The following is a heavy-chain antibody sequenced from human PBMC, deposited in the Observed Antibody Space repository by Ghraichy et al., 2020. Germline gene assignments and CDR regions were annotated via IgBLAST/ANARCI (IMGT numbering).Heavy chain of an antibody. D-gene: IGHD5-18*01. CDR3: ARDRGGSTYGYSYNWFDP. CDR1: GASISSHY. V-gene: IGHV4-59*11. CDR2: VYVSGDT. J-gene: IGHJ5*02. Sequence: SETLSLTCTVSGASISSHYWSWIRQSPGKGLEWIGYVYVSGDTNYNPSLKSRVTMSVDTSKNQFSLKVTSVTAADTAVYYCARDRGGSTYGYSYNWFDPWGQGTLVTVSS.